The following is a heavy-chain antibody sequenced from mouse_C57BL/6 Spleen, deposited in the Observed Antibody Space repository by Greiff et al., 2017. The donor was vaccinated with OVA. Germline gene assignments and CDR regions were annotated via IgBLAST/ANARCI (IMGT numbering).Heavy chain of an antibody. CDR2: INPYNGGT. CDR3: AREGGYCDY. CDR1: GYTFTDYY. J-gene: IGHJ2*01. Sequence: VQLQQSGPVLVKPGASVKMSCKASGYTFTDYYMNWVKQSHGKSLEWIGVINPYNGGTSYNQKFKGKATLTVDKSSSTAYMELNSLTSEDSAVYYCAREGGYCDYWGQGTTLTVSS. V-gene: IGHV1-19*01.